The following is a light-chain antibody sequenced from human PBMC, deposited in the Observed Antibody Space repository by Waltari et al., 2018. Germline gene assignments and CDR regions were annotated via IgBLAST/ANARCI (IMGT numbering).Light chain of an antibody. Sequence: QSVLTQPPSVSAAPGQEVTISCSGGSSNVGNNYVSWYQQLPGTAPKLHIYEHNKRPPGIPVRFCVSKSGTSATLGITGLQTGDEAVYYCGTWDSDLDAGVFGGGTKVTVL. CDR2: EHN. CDR3: GTWDSDLDAGV. J-gene: IGLJ2*01. V-gene: IGLV1-51*02. CDR1: SSNVGNNY.